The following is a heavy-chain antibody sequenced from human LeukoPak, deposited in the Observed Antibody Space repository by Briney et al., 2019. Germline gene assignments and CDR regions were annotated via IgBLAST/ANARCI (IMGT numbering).Heavy chain of an antibody. CDR1: GFTFSAYN. Sequence: GGSLRLSCAASGFTFSAYNMNWVRQAPGKALEWVSSIGRDGSEIYYADSVKGRFTASRDNAKDSLYLQLDSLRAEDSAVYYCARDRWGDWLPYYWGQGSLVTVSS. CDR2: IGRDGSEI. CDR3: ARDRWGDWLPYY. V-gene: IGHV3-21*01. D-gene: IGHD3/OR15-3a*01. J-gene: IGHJ4*02.